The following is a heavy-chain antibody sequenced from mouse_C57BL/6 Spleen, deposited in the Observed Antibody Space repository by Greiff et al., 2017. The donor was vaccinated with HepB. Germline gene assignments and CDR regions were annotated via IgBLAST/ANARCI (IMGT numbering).Heavy chain of an antibody. D-gene: IGHD1-1*01. V-gene: IGHV1-50*01. CDR3: ARTPFDYYGSSPFAY. Sequence: QVQLQQPGAELVKPGASVKLSCKASGYTFTSYWMQWVKQRPGQGLEWIGEIDPSDSYTNYNQKFKGKATLTVDTSSSTAYMQLSSLTSEDSAVYYCARTPFDYYGSSPFAYWGQGTLVTVSA. CDR2: IDPSDSYT. J-gene: IGHJ3*01. CDR1: GYTFTSYW.